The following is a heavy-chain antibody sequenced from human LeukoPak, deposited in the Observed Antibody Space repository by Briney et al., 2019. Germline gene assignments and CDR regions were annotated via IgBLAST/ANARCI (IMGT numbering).Heavy chain of an antibody. V-gene: IGHV1-69*13. D-gene: IGHD3-22*01. CDR1: GGTFSSYA. Sequence: SVKVSCKASGGTFSSYAISGVRQAPGQGLEWMGGIIPIFGTANYAQKFQGRVTITADESTSTAYMELSSLRSEDTAVYYCARDRGSSGYYYSPFDYWGQGTLVTVSS. J-gene: IGHJ4*02. CDR2: IIPIFGTA. CDR3: ARDRGSSGYYYSPFDY.